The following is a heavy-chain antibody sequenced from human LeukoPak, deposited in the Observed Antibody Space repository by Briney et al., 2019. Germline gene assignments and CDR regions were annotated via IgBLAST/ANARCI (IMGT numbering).Heavy chain of an antibody. V-gene: IGHV3-23*01. CDR1: GFTFSSYA. CDR3: AMSWYGDYRYFDY. CDR2: ISGGGGST. Sequence: PGGSLRLSCAASGFTFSSYAMSWVRQAPGKGLGWVSAISGGGGSTYYADSVKGRFTISRDNSKNTLYLQMNSLRAEDTAVYYCAMSWYGDYRYFDYWGQGTLVTVSS. D-gene: IGHD4-17*01. J-gene: IGHJ4*02.